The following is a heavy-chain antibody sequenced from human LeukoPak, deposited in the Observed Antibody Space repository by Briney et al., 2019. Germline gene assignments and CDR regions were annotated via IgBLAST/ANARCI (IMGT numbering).Heavy chain of an antibody. Sequence: GGSLRLSCAASGFTFSSYWMSWVRQAPGKGLEWVANIKQDGGEKNYVDSVRGRFTISRDNAKNSLHLEMNSLRAEDTAVYYCARDSRVAGGTGACDMWGQGTMVTVS. CDR1: GFTFSSYW. CDR2: IKQDGGEK. V-gene: IGHV3-7*01. CDR3: ARDSRVAGGTGACDM. D-gene: IGHD1-26*01. J-gene: IGHJ3*02.